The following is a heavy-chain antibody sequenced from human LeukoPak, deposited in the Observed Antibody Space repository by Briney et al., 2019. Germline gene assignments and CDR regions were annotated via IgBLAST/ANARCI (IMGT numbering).Heavy chain of an antibody. CDR1: GYSISSGYY. Sequence: SETLSLTCTVSGYSISSGYYWGWIRQPPGKGLEWIGSFYHSGSTYYNPSLKSRVTISLDTSKNQFSLKLSSVTAADTAVYYCAREDVDTAMVDYWGQGTLVTVSS. CDR2: FYHSGST. V-gene: IGHV4-38-2*02. CDR3: AREDVDTAMVDY. D-gene: IGHD5-18*01. J-gene: IGHJ4*02.